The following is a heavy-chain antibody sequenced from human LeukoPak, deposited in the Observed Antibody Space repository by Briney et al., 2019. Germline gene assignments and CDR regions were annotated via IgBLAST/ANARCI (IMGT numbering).Heavy chain of an antibody. D-gene: IGHD1-26*01. Sequence: GGSLRLSCAASGFTFSYFWMSWVRQAPGKGLEWVANINLDGTERHYVDSVKGRFTISRDNARKSLYLQMNSLRYEDAAVYYCARDNVGATPFDHWGQGTLVTVSS. J-gene: IGHJ4*02. V-gene: IGHV3-7*05. CDR2: INLDGTER. CDR3: ARDNVGATPFDH. CDR1: GFTFSYFW.